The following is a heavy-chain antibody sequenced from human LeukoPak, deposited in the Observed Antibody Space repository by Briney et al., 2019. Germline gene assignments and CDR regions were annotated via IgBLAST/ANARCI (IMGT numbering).Heavy chain of an antibody. J-gene: IGHJ5*02. CDR2: IYVNGDT. V-gene: IGHV4-38-2*01. Sequence: SETLSLTCAVSGASSSDPYYWGWIRQPPERGLQWIGTIYVNGDTFYNPSPKRRVTISEDTSKNQLSLTLTSVTAANTAIYYCARGYNWHDGAFDAWGQGALVTASS. CDR3: ARGYNWHDGAFDA. CDR1: GASSSDPYY. D-gene: IGHD1-20*01.